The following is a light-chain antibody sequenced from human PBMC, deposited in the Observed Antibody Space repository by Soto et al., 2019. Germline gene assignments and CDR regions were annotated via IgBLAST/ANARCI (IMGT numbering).Light chain of an antibody. CDR1: SSNIGSNT. Sequence: QSVLTQPTSASGTPGQRVTISCSGSSSNIGSNTVNWYQQLPGTAPKLLIYSNNQRPSGVPDRLSGSKSGTSASLAISGLQSEDEAEYYCAAWYDSLNGYVFGTGTKLTVL. J-gene: IGLJ1*01. V-gene: IGLV1-44*01. CDR3: AAWYDSLNGYV. CDR2: SNN.